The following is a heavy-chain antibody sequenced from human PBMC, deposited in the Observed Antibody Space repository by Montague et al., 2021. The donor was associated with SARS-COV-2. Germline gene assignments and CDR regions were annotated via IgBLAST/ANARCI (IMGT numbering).Heavy chain of an antibody. CDR2: INHRGST. CDR1: DGSFSDYS. D-gene: IGHD3-22*01. V-gene: IGHV4-34*01. J-gene: IGHJ4*02. CDR3: ARGRQHINMVVVVVTGGEYYFDF. Sequence: LSLPCAVYDGSFSDYSWTWIRQPPGKGLEWIGEINHRGSTNYNPSLKSRVTISVDTSKNQFSLKMTSVTAADTAVYYCARGRQHINMVVVVVTGGEYYFDFWGQGTLLSVSS.